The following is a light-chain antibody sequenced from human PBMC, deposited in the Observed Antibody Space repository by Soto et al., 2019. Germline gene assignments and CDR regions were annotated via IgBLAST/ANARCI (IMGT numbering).Light chain of an antibody. CDR1: QSVSSH. Sequence: EILMTQSPATLSLSPGEISTLSCRASQSVSSHVAWYQFKPGQAPRLLIYGASARATGIPARFSGSGSGTEFTLTLSSLQSEDLAVYYCQQYSSWPWTVGQGTKVDIK. CDR2: GAS. J-gene: IGKJ1*01. V-gene: IGKV3-15*01. CDR3: QQYSSWPWT.